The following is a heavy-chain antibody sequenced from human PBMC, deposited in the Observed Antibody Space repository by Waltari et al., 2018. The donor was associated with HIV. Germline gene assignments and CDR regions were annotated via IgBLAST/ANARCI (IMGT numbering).Heavy chain of an antibody. V-gene: IGHV1-69*01. CDR3: ARVRAEIVPASMGVGYYYSGMDV. CDR1: GDAFSTFG. CDR2: VIPCFRTT. D-gene: IGHD2-2*01. J-gene: IGHJ6*02. Sequence: QVQLVQSGAEVKKPGSSVKVSCRASGDAFSTFGISWVRRAPGQGLQWVGAVIPCFRTTNIAQSLQDRVSFTAVESTTTVYMEISDLTSEDSAVYYGARVRAEIVPASMGVGYYYSGMDVWGQGTTVTVYS.